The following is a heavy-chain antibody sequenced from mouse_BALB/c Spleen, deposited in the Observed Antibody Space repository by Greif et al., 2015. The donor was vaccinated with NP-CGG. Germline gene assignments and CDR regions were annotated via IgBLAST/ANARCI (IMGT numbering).Heavy chain of an antibody. CDR2: IWAGGST. CDR3: ARLWDYFDY. J-gene: IGHJ2*01. CDR1: GFSLTSYG. Sequence: VKVVESGPGLVAPSQSLSITCTVSGFSLTSYGVHWVRQPPGKGLEWLGVIWAGGSTNYNSALMSRLSISKDNSKSXVFLKMNSLQTDDTAMYYCARLWDYFDYWGQGTTLTVSS. V-gene: IGHV2-9*02. D-gene: IGHD4-1*01.